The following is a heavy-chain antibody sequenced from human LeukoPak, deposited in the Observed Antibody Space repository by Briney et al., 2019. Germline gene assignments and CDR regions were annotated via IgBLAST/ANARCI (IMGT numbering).Heavy chain of an antibody. D-gene: IGHD1-1*01. CDR3: ASASSRYNWNDVYYYMDV. CDR1: GGTFSSYA. CDR2: IIPIFGTA. J-gene: IGHJ6*03. Sequence: SVKVSCKASGGTFSSYAISWVRQAPGQGLEWMGGIIPIFGTANYAQKFQGRVTITADESTSTAYMELSSLRSEDTAVYYCASASSRYNWNDVYYYMDVWGKGTTVTISS. V-gene: IGHV1-69*13.